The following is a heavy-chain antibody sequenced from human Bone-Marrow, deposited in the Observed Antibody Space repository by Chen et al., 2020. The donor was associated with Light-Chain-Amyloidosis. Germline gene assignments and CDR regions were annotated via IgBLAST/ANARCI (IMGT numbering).Heavy chain of an antibody. J-gene: IGHJ4*02. V-gene: IGHV1-69*06. D-gene: IGHD3-22*01. CDR1: GGTFSTST. Sequence: QVQLVQSGAEVKKPGSSVKVSCKASGGTFSTSTISWVRQAPGQGLEWVGGIIPIFGTANYAQKFQGGVTITADKSTTTAYMEVRSLRSEDTAVYYCAREFSLDSSGYYYYYWGQGTLVIVSS. CDR3: AREFSLDSSGYYYYY. CDR2: IIPIFGTA.